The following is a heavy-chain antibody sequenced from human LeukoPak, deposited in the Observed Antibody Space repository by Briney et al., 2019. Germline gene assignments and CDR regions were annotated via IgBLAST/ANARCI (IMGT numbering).Heavy chain of an antibody. Sequence: PGGSLRLSCAASGFTFSDYYMSWIRQAPGKRLEWVANIKPDGSEKHHADSVKGRFTISRDNAKNSLYLQMDSLRAEDTAVYYCARVPGFDYWGQGTLVTVSS. CDR2: IKPDGSEK. CDR1: GFTFSDYY. J-gene: IGHJ4*02. V-gene: IGHV3-7*01. CDR3: ARVPGFDY.